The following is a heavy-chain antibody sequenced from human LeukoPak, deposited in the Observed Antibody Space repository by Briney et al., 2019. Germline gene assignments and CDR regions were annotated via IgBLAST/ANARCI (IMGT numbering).Heavy chain of an antibody. D-gene: IGHD6-19*01. CDR2: NYSGGTT. Sequence: VGSLRLSCAASAFTVSSNYMSWVRQAPGKGLEWVSINYSGGTTYYADSVKGRFTLSRDNSKNTLYLQMNSLRAEDTAVYYCARRYPYSSAWHPSAFDVWGQGTMVTVSS. V-gene: IGHV3-66*01. J-gene: IGHJ3*01. CDR1: AFTVSSNY. CDR3: ARRYPYSSAWHPSAFDV.